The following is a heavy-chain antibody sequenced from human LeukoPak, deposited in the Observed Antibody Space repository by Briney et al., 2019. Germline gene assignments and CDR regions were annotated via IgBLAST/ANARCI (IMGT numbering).Heavy chain of an antibody. V-gene: IGHV3-64*01. CDR1: GFTFSSYA. J-gene: IGHJ4*02. D-gene: IGHD6-19*01. Sequence: GGSLRPSCAASGFTFSSYAMHWVRQAPGKGLEYVSAISSNGGSTYYANSVKGRFTISRDNSKNTLYLQMGSLRAEDMAVYYCARDSGLGGCDYWGQGTLVTVSS. CDR3: ARDSGLGGCDY. CDR2: ISSNGGST.